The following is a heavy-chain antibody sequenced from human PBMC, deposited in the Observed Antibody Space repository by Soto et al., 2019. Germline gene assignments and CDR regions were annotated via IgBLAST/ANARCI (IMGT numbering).Heavy chain of an antibody. CDR2: IRGKAYSGTT. CDR3: TRGMYNAYETSPLYFDY. D-gene: IGHD5-12*01. Sequence: DVHLVESGGGFVKPGRSLRLSCTASGFSFGGYAMSWFRQAPEKGLEWIGFIRGKAYSGTTEYAASVEGRFTISRDDSKSIAYLQLNSLSSEDTAVYYCTRGMYNAYETSPLYFDYWGQGTLVTVSS. CDR1: GFSFGGYA. V-gene: IGHV3-49*05. J-gene: IGHJ4*02.